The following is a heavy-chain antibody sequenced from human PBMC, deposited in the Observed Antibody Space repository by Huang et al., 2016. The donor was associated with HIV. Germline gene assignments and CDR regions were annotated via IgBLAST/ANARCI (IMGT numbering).Heavy chain of an antibody. V-gene: IGHV4-34*02. CDR1: GGSFSGYY. D-gene: IGHD2-8*01. CDR2: INHSGST. J-gene: IGHJ2*01. Sequence: QMQLQQWGAGLLKPSETLSLTCALYGGSFSGYYWSWIRQPPGKGLEWIGEINHSGSTNYNPSLKSRVSISVDTSKNQFSLKLSSVTTADTAVYYLSFGVCRCWIAFCVCCFVLWGCVTLVTFSS. CDR3: SFGVCRCWIAFCVCCFVL.